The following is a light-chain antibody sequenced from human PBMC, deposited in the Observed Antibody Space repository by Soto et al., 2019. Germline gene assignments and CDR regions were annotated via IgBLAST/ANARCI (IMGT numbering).Light chain of an antibody. CDR2: SDN. CDR3: AAWDDILIGYV. V-gene: IGLV1-47*02. J-gene: IGLJ1*01. CDR1: SSNIGSEY. Sequence: QSVLTQPPSASGTPGQRVTISCSGSSSNIGSEYVYWYQQFPGTAPRLVIYSDNQRPSGVPGRFSGSKSGNSASLAISGLQSEDEADYYCAAWDDILIGYVFGTGTKLTVL.